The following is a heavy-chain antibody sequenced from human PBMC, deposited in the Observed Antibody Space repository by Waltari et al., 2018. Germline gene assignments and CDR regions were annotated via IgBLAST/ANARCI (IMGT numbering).Heavy chain of an antibody. J-gene: IGHJ4*02. CDR3: LRGQGYSYGHDF. V-gene: IGHV1-2*02. CDR1: GYSFSDYY. D-gene: IGHD5-18*01. CDR2: ITPHNGGA. Sequence: QVQLVQSGADVKKPGASVVVSCEVSGYSFSDYYIHWVRQAPGEGLEWRGWITPHNGGAEYAQRFQGRVTMTRDPSINTAYRELSSLQSDGTAVYYCLRGQGYSYGHDFWGQGTLVTVSS.